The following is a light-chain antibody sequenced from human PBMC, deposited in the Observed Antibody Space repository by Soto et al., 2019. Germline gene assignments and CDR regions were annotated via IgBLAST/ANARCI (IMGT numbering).Light chain of an antibody. Sequence: QLVLTQSPSASASLGASVKLTCTLSSGHSSYAIAWHQQQPEKGPRYLMKLNSDGSHSKGDGIPDRFSGSSSGAERYLTISSLQSEDEADYYCQTWGTGVWVFGGGTQLTVL. CDR2: LNSDGSH. J-gene: IGLJ3*02. CDR3: QTWGTGVWV. CDR1: SGHSSYA. V-gene: IGLV4-69*01.